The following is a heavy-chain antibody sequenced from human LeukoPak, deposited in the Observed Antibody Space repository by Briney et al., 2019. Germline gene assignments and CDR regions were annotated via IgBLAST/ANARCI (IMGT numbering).Heavy chain of an antibody. J-gene: IGHJ4*02. D-gene: IGHD3-22*01. CDR1: GYTFTGYY. Sequence: GASVKVSCKASGYTFTGYYMHWVRQAPGQGLEWMGRINPNSGGTNYAQKFQGRVTMTRDTSISTAYMELSRLRSDDTAVYYCARVSHAYYYDSSGYHHFDYWGQGTLVTVSS. V-gene: IGHV1-2*06. CDR2: INPNSGGT. CDR3: ARVSHAYYYDSSGYHHFDY.